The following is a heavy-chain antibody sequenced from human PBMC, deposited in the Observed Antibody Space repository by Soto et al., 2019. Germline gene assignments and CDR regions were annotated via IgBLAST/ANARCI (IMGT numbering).Heavy chain of an antibody. Sequence: PSETLSLTCTVSGGSISSGGYYWSWIRQHPGKGLEWIGYIYYSGSTYYNPSLKSRVTISVDTSKNQFSLKLSSVTAADTAVYYCARDRAVYCGGDCYSGRWSRDSPYYFDYWGQGTLVTVSS. CDR1: GGSISSGGYY. D-gene: IGHD2-21*02. V-gene: IGHV4-31*03. CDR3: ARDRAVYCGGDCYSGRWSRDSPYYFDY. CDR2: IYYSGST. J-gene: IGHJ4*02.